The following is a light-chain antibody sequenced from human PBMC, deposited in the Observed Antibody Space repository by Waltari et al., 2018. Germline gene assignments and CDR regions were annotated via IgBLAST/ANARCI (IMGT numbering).Light chain of an antibody. V-gene: IGKV1-12*01. CDR2: ASS. CDR3: HQAKSFPLT. Sequence: DIQMPQSPSPVSASLGARVPITCRASQGISTWLAWYQQKPGKAPSLLISASSSLQSGVPSRFSGSGSGTDFTLTISNLQPEDFATYFCHQAKSFPLTFGGGTKVE. CDR1: QGISTW. J-gene: IGKJ4*01.